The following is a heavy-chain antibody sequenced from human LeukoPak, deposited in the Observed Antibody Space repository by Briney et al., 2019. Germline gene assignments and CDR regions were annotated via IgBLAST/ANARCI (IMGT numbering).Heavy chain of an antibody. V-gene: IGHV3-49*04. CDR2: IRSKAYGGTT. CDR3: TSRRYSSSWFSFDY. Sequence: GGSLRLSCTASGFTFGDYAMSWVRQAPGKGLEWVGFIRSKAYGGTTEYAPSVKGRFTISRDDSKSIAYLQMNSLKTEDTAVYYCTSRRYSSSWFSFDYWGQGTLVTVSS. CDR1: GFTFGDYA. J-gene: IGHJ4*02. D-gene: IGHD6-13*01.